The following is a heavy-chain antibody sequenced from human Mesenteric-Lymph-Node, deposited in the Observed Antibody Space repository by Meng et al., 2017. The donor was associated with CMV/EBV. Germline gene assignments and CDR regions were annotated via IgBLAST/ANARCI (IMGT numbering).Heavy chain of an antibody. J-gene: IGHJ4*02. Sequence: SQTLSLTCAISGDSVSSNSAAWNWIRQSPSRGLEWLGRTYYRSKWFNDYAASLKGRININADTSKNQVSLQLNSVSPEDTAVYYCARSTLWFGEYADYWGQGTLVPSPQ. CDR3: ARSTLWFGEYADY. CDR1: GDSVSSNSAA. CDR2: TYYRSKWFN. D-gene: IGHD3-10*01. V-gene: IGHV6-1*01.